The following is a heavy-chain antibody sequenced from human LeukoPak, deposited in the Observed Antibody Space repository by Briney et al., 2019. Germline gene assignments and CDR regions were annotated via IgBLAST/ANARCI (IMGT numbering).Heavy chain of an antibody. V-gene: IGHV4-34*01. CDR1: GGSFSGYY. D-gene: IGHD2-15*01. CDR3: ARFPCSGDSCYSGIRAFDI. J-gene: IGHJ3*02. Sequence: SETLSLTCAVYGGSFSGYYWNWIRQSPGKGLEWMGEINHSGTTNYIASLKSRVTISVDTSKKQFSLKLSSVTAADTAVYYCARFPCSGDSCYSGIRAFDIWGQGTMVTVTS. CDR2: INHSGTT.